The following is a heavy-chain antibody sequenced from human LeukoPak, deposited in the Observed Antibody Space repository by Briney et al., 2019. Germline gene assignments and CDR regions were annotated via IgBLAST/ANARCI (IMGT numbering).Heavy chain of an antibody. Sequence: GGSLRLSCAASGFTFSSYAMSWVRQAPGKGREWVSAISGSGGSTYYADSVKGRFTISRDNSKNTLYLQMNSLRAEDTAVYYCARDFQFWSGYSIFDYWGQGTLVTVSS. CDR1: GFTFSSYA. CDR3: ARDFQFWSGYSIFDY. CDR2: ISGSGGST. D-gene: IGHD3-3*01. V-gene: IGHV3-23*01. J-gene: IGHJ4*02.